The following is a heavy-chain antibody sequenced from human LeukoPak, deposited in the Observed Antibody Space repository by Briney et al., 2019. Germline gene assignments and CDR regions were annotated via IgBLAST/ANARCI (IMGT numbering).Heavy chain of an antibody. Sequence: PGGPLRLSCAASGFTFSSYSMNWVCQAPGKGLEWVSSISSSSSYIYYADSVKGRFTISRDNAKNSLYLQMNSLRAEDTAVYYCARDSSEGTDYWGQGTLVTVSS. CDR1: GFTFSSYS. D-gene: IGHD6-25*01. J-gene: IGHJ4*02. V-gene: IGHV3-21*01. CDR2: ISSSSSYI. CDR3: ARDSSEGTDY.